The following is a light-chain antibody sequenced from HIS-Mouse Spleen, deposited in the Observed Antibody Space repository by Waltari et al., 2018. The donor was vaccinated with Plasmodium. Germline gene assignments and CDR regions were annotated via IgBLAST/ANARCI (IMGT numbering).Light chain of an antibody. CDR3: QAWDSSTAV. J-gene: IGLJ3*02. CDR1: KVADTY. V-gene: IGLV3-1*01. Sequence: SYELTQPPPVSVSQGLTASITSSGDKVADTYACWYQQNPGQSPVLVSDQDSKRPSGIPERFSGSNSGNTATLTISGTQAMDEADYYCQAWDSSTAVFGGGTKLTVL. CDR2: QDS.